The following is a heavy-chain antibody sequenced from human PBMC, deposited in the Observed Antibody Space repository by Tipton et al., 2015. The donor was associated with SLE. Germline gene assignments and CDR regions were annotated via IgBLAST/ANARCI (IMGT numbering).Heavy chain of an antibody. V-gene: IGHV3-48*01. CDR2: ISSSSSTI. CDR1: GFTFSSYG. CDR3: ARDVWSGYYRRFDY. Sequence: SLRLSCAASGFTFSSYGMNWVRQAPGKGLEWVSYISSSSSTIYYADSVKGRFTVSRDNAQNSLYLQMSSLRAKDTAVYYCARDVWSGYYRRFDYWGQGTLVTVSS. J-gene: IGHJ4*02. D-gene: IGHD3-3*01.